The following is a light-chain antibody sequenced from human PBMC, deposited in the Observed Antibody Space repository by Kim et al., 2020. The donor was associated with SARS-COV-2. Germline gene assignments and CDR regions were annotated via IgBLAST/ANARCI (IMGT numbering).Light chain of an antibody. Sequence: QSVLTQPPSVSGAPGQMVTISCTGSSSNIGAGYDVHWYQRLPGTAPKLLIYGNSNRPSGVPDRFSGSKSGTSASLAITGLQAEDEADYYCQSYDSSLSGSVFGGGTQLTVL. J-gene: IGLJ3*02. CDR2: GNS. CDR1: SSNIGAGYD. V-gene: IGLV1-40*01. CDR3: QSYDSSLSGSV.